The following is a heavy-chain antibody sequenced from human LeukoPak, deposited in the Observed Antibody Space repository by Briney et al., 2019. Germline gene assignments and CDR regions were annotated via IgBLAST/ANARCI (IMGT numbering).Heavy chain of an antibody. CDR2: IYYSGST. CDR3: ARSAAAYLGAPFDP. Sequence: KASETLSLTCTVSGGSISSSSYYWGWIRQPPGKGLEWIGSIYYSGSTYYNPSLKSRVTISVDTSKNQFSLKLSSVTAADTAVYYCARSAAAYLGAPFDPWGQGTLVTVSS. D-gene: IGHD2-2*01. CDR1: GGSISSSSYY. V-gene: IGHV4-39*01. J-gene: IGHJ5*02.